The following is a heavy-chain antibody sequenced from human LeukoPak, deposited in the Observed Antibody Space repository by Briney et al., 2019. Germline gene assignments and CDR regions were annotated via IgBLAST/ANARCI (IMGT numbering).Heavy chain of an antibody. V-gene: IGHV1-46*01. J-gene: IGHJ4*02. Sequence: GGCLRLSCAASGYTFTSYYMHWVRQAPGQGLEWMGLINPSGGSTSYAQKFQGRVTMTRDTSTSTVYMELSSLRSEDTAVYYCASAYDSSGYGEFDYWGQGTLVAVSS. CDR1: GYTFTSYY. CDR3: ASAYDSSGYGEFDY. D-gene: IGHD3-22*01. CDR2: INPSGGST.